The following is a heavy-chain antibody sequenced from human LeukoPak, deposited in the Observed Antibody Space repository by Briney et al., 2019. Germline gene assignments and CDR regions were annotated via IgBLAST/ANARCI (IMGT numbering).Heavy chain of an antibody. CDR2: ISSSSSYI. V-gene: IGHV3-21*01. CDR1: GFTFSSYS. D-gene: IGHD3-3*01. CDR3: ARGPASRRDFWSGYLGDAFDI. J-gene: IGHJ3*02. Sequence: PGGSLRLSCAASGFTFSSYSMNWVRQAPGKGLEWVSSISSSSSYIYYADSVKGRFTISRDNAKNSLYLQMNSLRAEDTAVYYCARGPASRRDFWSGYLGDAFDIWGQGTMVTVSS.